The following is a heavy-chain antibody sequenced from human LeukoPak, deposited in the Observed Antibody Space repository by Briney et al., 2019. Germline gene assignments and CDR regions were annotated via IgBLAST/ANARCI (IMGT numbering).Heavy chain of an antibody. V-gene: IGHV3-23*01. CDR2: ISGSGGST. J-gene: IGHJ1*01. CDR1: GFTFSSYA. D-gene: IGHD3-16*02. CDR3: AKDRDYVWGSYRPTAYFQH. Sequence: SGGSLRLSCAASGFTFSSYAMSWVRQAPGKGLEWVSAISGSGGSTYYADSVKGRFTISRDNSKNTLYLQMNSLRAEDTAVYYCAKDRDYVWGSYRPTAYFQHWGQGTLVTVSS.